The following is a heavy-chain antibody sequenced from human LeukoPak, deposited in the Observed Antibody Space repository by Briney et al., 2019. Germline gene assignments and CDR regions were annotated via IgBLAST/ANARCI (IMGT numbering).Heavy chain of an antibody. V-gene: IGHV3-23*01. CDR3: AKQLGYCSDGSCYFPY. D-gene: IGHD2-15*01. CDR1: GFTFSSSA. Sequence: HSGGSLRLSCAASGFTFSSSAMSWVRQAPGKGLEWVSAISNNGGYTYYADSVQGRITISRDNSKSTLCLQMNSLRAEDTAVYYCAKQLGYCSDGSCYFPYWGQGTLVTVSS. J-gene: IGHJ4*02. CDR2: ISNNGGYT.